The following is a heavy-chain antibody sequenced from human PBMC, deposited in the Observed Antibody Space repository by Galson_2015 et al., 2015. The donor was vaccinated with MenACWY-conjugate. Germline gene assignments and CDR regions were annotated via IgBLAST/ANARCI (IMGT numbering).Heavy chain of an antibody. D-gene: IGHD2/OR15-2a*01. CDR3: ARFSVEKQPSYYYYGMDV. J-gene: IGHJ6*02. CDR2: TYFRSKWDN. CDR1: GDSVASNSAA. Sequence: WAISGDSVASNSAAWNWIRQSPSRGLEWLGRTYFRSKWDNDYAVSVKSRITINPDTSKNQFSLQLKSVTPEDTAVYYCARFSVEKQPSYYYYGMDVWGQGTTVTVSS. V-gene: IGHV6-1*01.